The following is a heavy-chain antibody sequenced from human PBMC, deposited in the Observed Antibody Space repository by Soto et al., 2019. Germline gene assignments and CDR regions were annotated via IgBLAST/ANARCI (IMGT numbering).Heavy chain of an antibody. V-gene: IGHV4-59*08. Sequence: PSETLSLTCTVSGGSISSYYWSRIRQPPGKGLEWIGYIYYSGSTNYNPSLKSRVTISVDTSKNQFSLRLNSMTAADTAVYYCARHNYGSGSTYFDYWGQGTLVTLSS. CDR1: GGSISSYY. CDR2: IYYSGST. J-gene: IGHJ4*02. D-gene: IGHD3-10*01. CDR3: ARHNYGSGSTYFDY.